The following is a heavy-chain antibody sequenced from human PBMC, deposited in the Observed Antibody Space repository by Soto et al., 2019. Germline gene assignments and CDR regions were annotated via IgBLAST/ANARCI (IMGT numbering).Heavy chain of an antibody. CDR3: AKESSDYYGSGSPTDY. CDR2: ISYDGSNK. CDR1: GFTFSSYG. V-gene: IGHV3-30*18. Sequence: QVQLVESGGGVVQPGRSLRLSCAASGFTFSSYGMHWVRQAPGKGLEWVAVISYDGSNKYYADSVKGRFTISRDNSKNTLYLQMNSLRAVDTAVYYCAKESSDYYGSGSPTDYWGQGTLVTVSS. J-gene: IGHJ4*02. D-gene: IGHD3-10*01.